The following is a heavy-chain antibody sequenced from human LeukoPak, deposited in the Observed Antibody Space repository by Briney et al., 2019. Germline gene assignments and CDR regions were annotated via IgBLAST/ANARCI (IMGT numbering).Heavy chain of an antibody. J-gene: IGHJ6*03. V-gene: IGHV3-30*02. CDR2: IQYDGSNQ. CDR3: AKVPSGSYYQVYYYYMDV. CDR1: GFTFSSYE. Sequence: GGSLRLSCAASGFTFSSYEMNWVRQAPGKGLEWVAYIQYDGSNQQYADSVKGRFTISRDNSKNTLYLQMNSLRAEDTAVYYCAKVPSGSYYQVYYYYMDVWGKGTTVTVSS. D-gene: IGHD1-26*01.